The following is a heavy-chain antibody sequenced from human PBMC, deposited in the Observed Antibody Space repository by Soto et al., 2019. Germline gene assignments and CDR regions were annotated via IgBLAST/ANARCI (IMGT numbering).Heavy chain of an antibody. D-gene: IGHD3-10*01. CDR2: IWYDGSNK. V-gene: IGHV3-33*01. CDR1: GFTFSSYG. CDR3: ARGCYYGSGSYYPPFDD. J-gene: IGHJ4*02. Sequence: QVQLVESGGGVVQPGRSLRLSCAASGFTFSSYGMHWVRQAPGKGLEWVAVIWYDGSNKYYADSVKGRLTISRDNSKNTLYLQMNSLRAEDTAVYYCARGCYYGSGSYYPPFDDWGQGTLVTVSS.